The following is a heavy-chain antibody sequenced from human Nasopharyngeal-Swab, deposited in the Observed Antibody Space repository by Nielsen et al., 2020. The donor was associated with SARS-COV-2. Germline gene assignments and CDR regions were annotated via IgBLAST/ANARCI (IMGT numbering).Heavy chain of an antibody. CDR3: ARTRGLVAFDI. J-gene: IGHJ3*02. CDR1: GGSFRGHY. V-gene: IGHV4-34*01. Sequence: SETLSLTCAVYGGSFRGHYWSWIRQPPGKGLEWIGEINHSGSTNYNPSLKSRVTISVDTSKNQFSLKLSSVTAADTAVYYCARTRGLVAFDIWGQGTMVTVSS. D-gene: IGHD2-15*01. CDR2: INHSGST.